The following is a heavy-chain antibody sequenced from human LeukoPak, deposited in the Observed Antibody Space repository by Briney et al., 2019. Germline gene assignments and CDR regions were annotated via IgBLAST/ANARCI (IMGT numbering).Heavy chain of an antibody. CDR3: ARSPPYDYGDYGGVDY. CDR2: IIPIFGTA. Sequence: ASVKVSCKASGGTFSSYAISWVRPAPGQGLEWMGGIIPIFGTANYAQKFQGRVTITADESTSTAYMELSSLRSEDTAVYYCARSPPYDYGDYGGVDYWGQGTLVTVSS. CDR1: GGTFSSYA. D-gene: IGHD4-17*01. J-gene: IGHJ4*02. V-gene: IGHV1-69*13.